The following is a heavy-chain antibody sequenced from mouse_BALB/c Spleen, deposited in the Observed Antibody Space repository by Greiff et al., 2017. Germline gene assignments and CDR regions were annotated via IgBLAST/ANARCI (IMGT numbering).Heavy chain of an antibody. CDR3: ARDTYYDYDEDYAMDY. D-gene: IGHD2-4*01. CDR2: IWGDGST. J-gene: IGHJ4*01. Sequence: VQLVESGPGLVAPSQSLSITCTVSGFSLTGYGVNWVRQPPGKGLEWLGMIWGDGSTDYNSALKSRLSISKDNSKSQVFLKMNSLQTDDTARYYCARDTYYDYDEDYAMDYWGQGTSVTVSS. V-gene: IGHV2-6-7*01. CDR1: GFSLTGYG.